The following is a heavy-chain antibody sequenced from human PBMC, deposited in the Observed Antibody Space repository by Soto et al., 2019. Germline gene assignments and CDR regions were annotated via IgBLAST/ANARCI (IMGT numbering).Heavy chain of an antibody. J-gene: IGHJ4*02. D-gene: IGHD1-7*01. CDR1: GFTFSSYG. CDR3: AKDRRAGGNYGFYSDF. Sequence: EVQLLESGGGLVQPGGSLRLSCAASGFTFSSYGMTWVRQAPGKGLEWVSFSSATGAGTYYADSVKGRFTISRDNSKNPVDLPMTSLRADDTAVYYCAKDRRAGGNYGFYSDFWGQGALVIVSS. CDR2: SSATGAGT. V-gene: IGHV3-23*01.